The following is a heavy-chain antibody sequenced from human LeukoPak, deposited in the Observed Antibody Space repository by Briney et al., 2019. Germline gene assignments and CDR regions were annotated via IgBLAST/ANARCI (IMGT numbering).Heavy chain of an antibody. J-gene: IGHJ4*02. D-gene: IGHD1-26*01. CDR2: IKQDGSTK. CDR1: GFTFSNSW. V-gene: IGHV3-7*01. Sequence: GGSLRLCCAASGFTFSNSWIAWVRQAPGKGLEWVANIKQDGSTKHYADSLKDRFTISRDNPKNLLYVQVNSLRADDTAVYYCARDTDGSLDYIGRGILVTVAS. CDR3: ARDTDGSLDY.